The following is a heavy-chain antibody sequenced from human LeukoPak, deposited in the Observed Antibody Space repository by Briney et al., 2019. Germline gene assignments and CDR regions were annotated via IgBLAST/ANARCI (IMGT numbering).Heavy chain of an antibody. CDR1: GFTFSSNA. J-gene: IGHJ4*02. CDR3: ARVRWDPTYFDY. V-gene: IGHV3-7*01. Sequence: GGSLRLSCAASGFTFSSNAMSWVRQAPGKGLEWVANIKQDGSEKYYVDSVKGRFTISRDNAKSSLYLQMNSLRAEDTAVYYCARVRWDPTYFDYWGQGTLVTVSS. CDR2: IKQDGSEK. D-gene: IGHD1-26*01.